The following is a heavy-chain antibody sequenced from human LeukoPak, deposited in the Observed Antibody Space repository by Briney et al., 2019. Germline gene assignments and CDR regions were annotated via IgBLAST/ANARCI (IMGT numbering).Heavy chain of an antibody. CDR3: ARARIDSSGYYYPDY. Sequence: ASVTVSCKASGYTFTGYYMHWVRQAPGQGLEWMGWINPNSGGTNYAQKFQGRVTMTRDTSISTAYMELSRLRSDDTAVYYCARARIDSSGYYYPDYWGQGTLVTVSS. D-gene: IGHD3-22*01. V-gene: IGHV1-2*02. J-gene: IGHJ4*02. CDR2: INPNSGGT. CDR1: GYTFTGYY.